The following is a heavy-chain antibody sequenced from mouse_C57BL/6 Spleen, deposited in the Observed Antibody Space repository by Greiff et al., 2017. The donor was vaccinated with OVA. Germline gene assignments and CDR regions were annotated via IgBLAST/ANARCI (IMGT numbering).Heavy chain of an antibody. J-gene: IGHJ3*01. V-gene: IGHV14-4*01. CDR2: IDPENGDT. CDR1: GFNIKDDY. D-gene: IGHD2-4*01. Sequence: DVKLVESGAELVRPGASVKLSCTASGFNIKDDYMHWVKQRPEQGLEWIGWIDPENGDTEYASKFQGKATITADTSSNTAYLQLSSLTSEDTAVYYCTTSGDDYDEGTWFAYWGQGTLVTVSA. CDR3: TTSGDDYDEGTWFAY.